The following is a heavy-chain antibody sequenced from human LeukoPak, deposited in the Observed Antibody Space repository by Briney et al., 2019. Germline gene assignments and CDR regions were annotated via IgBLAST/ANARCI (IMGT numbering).Heavy chain of an antibody. CDR2: INPNSGGT. CDR3: ARNVVVPAAIDDYYYYYMDV. CDR1: GYTFTGYY. Sequence: ASVKVSCKASGYTFTGYYMHWVRQAPGQGLEWMGLINPNSGGTNYAQKFQGRVTMTRDTSISTAYMELSRLRSDDTAVYYCARNVVVPAAIDDYYYYYMDVWGKGTTVTISS. D-gene: IGHD2-2*01. J-gene: IGHJ6*03. V-gene: IGHV1-2*02.